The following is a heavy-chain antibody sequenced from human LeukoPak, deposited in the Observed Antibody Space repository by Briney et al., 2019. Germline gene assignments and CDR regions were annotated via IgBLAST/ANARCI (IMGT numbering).Heavy chain of an antibody. V-gene: IGHV3-11*04. CDR3: ARTPDTAMVRWGAFDI. CDR2: ISSSGSTI. J-gene: IGHJ3*02. CDR1: GFTFSDYY. D-gene: IGHD5-18*01. Sequence: PGGSLRLSCAASGFTFSDYYMSWIRQAPGKGLEWVSYISSSGSTIYYADSVKGRFPISRDNAKNSLYLQMNSLRAEDTAVYYCARTPDTAMVRWGAFDIWGQGTMVTVSS.